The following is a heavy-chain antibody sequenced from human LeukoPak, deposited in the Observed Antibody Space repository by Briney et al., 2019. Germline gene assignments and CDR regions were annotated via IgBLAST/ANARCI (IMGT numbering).Heavy chain of an antibody. CDR3: ARGMTTVTTGDAFDI. V-gene: IGHV1-2*02. D-gene: IGHD4-17*01. CDR1: GYTFTSYH. Sequence: ASVKVSCKASGYTFTSYHMHWVRQAPGQGLEWMGWINPNSGGTDYAQKFQGRVTMTRDTSISTAYMELSRLRSDDTAVYYCARGMTTVTTGDAFDIWGQGTMVTVSS. J-gene: IGHJ3*02. CDR2: INPNSGGT.